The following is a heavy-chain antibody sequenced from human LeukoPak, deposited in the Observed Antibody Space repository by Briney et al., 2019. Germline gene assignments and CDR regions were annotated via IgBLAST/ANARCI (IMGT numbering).Heavy chain of an antibody. Sequence: QTLSLTCGISGDSVSSNNGAWNWIRQSPSGGLEWVGRTYYRSKWYNDYATSLQGRITISPDTSRNQFSLHLYSVTPEDTAIYYCARDVGATSWYTFDYWGQGILVTVSS. CDR1: GDSVSSNNGA. V-gene: IGHV6-1*01. D-gene: IGHD2-2*02. CDR3: ARDVGATSWYTFDY. CDR2: TYYRSKWYN. J-gene: IGHJ4*02.